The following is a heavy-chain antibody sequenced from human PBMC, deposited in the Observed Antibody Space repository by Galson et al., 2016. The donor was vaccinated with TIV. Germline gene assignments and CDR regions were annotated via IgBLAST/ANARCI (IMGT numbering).Heavy chain of an antibody. D-gene: IGHD2-21*01. CDR1: GYTITSYA. CDR2: INAGTGDT. J-gene: IGHJ6*02. Sequence: SVKVSCKASGYTITSYAMHWVRQAPGQTFEWMGWINAGTGDTKFSQKPQGRVTLTRDTSASTVYMGLNSLTSEDTAVYYCASDCGGSFSPFYGMDVWGQGTTATVSS. CDR3: ASDCGGSFSPFYGMDV. V-gene: IGHV1-3*01.